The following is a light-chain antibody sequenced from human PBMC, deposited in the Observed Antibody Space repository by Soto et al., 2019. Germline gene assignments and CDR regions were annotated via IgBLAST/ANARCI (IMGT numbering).Light chain of an antibody. V-gene: IGKV3-20*01. J-gene: IGKJ1*01. CDR2: GAS. CDR1: QSVRSSY. CDR3: QQYGSSPQT. Sequence: IVLTQSPGTLSLSPGERATLSCRASQSVRSSYLAWYQQKPGQAPRLLIYGASSRATGIPDRVSGSGSGTDFTLTISRLEPEDFAVYYCQQYGSSPQTFGQGTKVEIK.